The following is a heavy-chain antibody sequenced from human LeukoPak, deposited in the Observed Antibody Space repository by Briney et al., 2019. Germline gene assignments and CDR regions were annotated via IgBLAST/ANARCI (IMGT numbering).Heavy chain of an antibody. Sequence: SVKVSCKASGGTFSSYAISWVRQAPGQGPEWMGGIIPTFGTANYAQKFQGRVTITTDESTSTAYMELSSLRSEDTAVYYCARSSDIVLMVYAIEYYFDYWGQGTLVTVSS. CDR3: ARSSDIVLMVYAIEYYFDY. V-gene: IGHV1-69*05. CDR1: GGTFSSYA. J-gene: IGHJ4*02. D-gene: IGHD2-8*01. CDR2: IIPTFGTA.